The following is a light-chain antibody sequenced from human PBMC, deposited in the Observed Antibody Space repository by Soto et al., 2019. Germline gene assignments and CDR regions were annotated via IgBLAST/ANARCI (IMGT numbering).Light chain of an antibody. CDR2: DVS. V-gene: IGLV2-14*01. Sequence: QSALTQPASVSGSPGQSITISCTGTSSDVGGYNYVSWYQQHPGKAPKLMIYDVSNRPSGVSSRFSGSKSGNTASLTISGLQAEDEADYYCSSYTSSSPLYVFGTGTKLTVL. CDR1: SSDVGGYNY. J-gene: IGLJ1*01. CDR3: SSYTSSSPLYV.